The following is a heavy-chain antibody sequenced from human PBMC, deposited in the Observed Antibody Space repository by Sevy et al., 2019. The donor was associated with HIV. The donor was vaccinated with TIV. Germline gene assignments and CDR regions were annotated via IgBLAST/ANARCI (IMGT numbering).Heavy chain of an antibody. Sequence: GGSLRLSCAASGFAFRSYAMSWVRQAPGKGLEWVSAISGSAGNTYYADSVKGRFTISRDNSKNTVDLQMNSLRAEDTAVYYCAKRAGGLLRLGGNFDYWGQGTLVTVSS. D-gene: IGHD3-16*01. V-gene: IGHV3-23*01. J-gene: IGHJ4*02. CDR2: ISGSAGNT. CDR1: GFAFRSYA. CDR3: AKRAGGLLRLGGNFDY.